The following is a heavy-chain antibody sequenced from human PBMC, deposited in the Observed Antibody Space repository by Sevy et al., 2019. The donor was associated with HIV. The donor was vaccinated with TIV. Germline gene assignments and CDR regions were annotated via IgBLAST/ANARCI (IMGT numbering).Heavy chain of an antibody. CDR1: GYTFTSYD. J-gene: IGHJ3*02. CDR3: ARAGIAAGDAFDI. Sequence: ASVKVSCKASGYTFTSYDINWVRQATGQGLEWMGWMNPNSGNTGYAQKFQGRVTMTRNTSISTAYMELSSPRSEDTAVYYCARAGIAAGDAFDIWGQGTMVTVSS. V-gene: IGHV1-8*01. D-gene: IGHD6-25*01. CDR2: MNPNSGNT.